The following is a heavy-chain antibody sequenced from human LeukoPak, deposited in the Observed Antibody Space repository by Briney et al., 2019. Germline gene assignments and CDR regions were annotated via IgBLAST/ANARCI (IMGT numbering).Heavy chain of an antibody. CDR3: ARARYYGSGSYSRRPFDY. V-gene: IGHV4-39*07. CDR1: GGSLSDSSYY. J-gene: IGHJ4*02. D-gene: IGHD3-10*01. Sequence: SETLSLTCTVSGGSLSDSSYYWGWIRQPPGKGLEWIGEINHSGSTNYSPSLKSRVTISVDTSKNQFSLKLSSVTAADTAVYYCARARYYGSGSYSRRPFDYWGQGTLVTVSS. CDR2: INHSGST.